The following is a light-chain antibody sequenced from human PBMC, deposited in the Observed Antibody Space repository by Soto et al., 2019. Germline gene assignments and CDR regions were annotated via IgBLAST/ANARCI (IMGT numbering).Light chain of an antibody. CDR2: DAS. CDR1: QSVSTY. J-gene: IGKJ3*01. Sequence: EIVLTQSPATLSLSPGERATLSCRASQSVSTYLAWYQQKPGQAPRLLIHDASNRATGIPARFSGSGSGTDFTLTISSLEPEDFAVYYCQQRSTLPYTFGPGTKVDV. CDR3: QQRSTLPYT. V-gene: IGKV3-11*01.